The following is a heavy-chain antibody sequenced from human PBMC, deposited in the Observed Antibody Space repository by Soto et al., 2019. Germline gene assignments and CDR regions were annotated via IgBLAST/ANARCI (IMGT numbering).Heavy chain of an antibody. CDR3: ARVLESFFDSDGYFYYHMVV. CDR2: IYYSGST. Sequence: SETLSLTCTVSGGSISSGGYYWSWIRQHPGKGLEWIGYIYYSGSTYYNPSLKSRVTISVDTSKNQFSLKLSSVTAADTAVYYCARVLESFFDSDGYFYYHMVVWGTGITVTLSS. J-gene: IGHJ6*03. CDR1: GGSISSGGYY. V-gene: IGHV4-31*03. D-gene: IGHD3-9*01.